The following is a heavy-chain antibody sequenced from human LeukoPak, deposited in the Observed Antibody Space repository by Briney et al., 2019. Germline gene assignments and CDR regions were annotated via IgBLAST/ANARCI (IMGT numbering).Heavy chain of an antibody. CDR2: ISGSGGST. D-gene: IGHD3-22*01. Sequence: PGGSLRLSCAASGFTFSSYAMSWVRQAPGKGLEWVSAISGSGGSTYYADSVMGRFTISRDNSKNTLYLQMNSLRAEDTAVYYCAKAPHYYDSSGYLGYWGQGTLVTVSS. CDR1: GFTFSSYA. V-gene: IGHV3-23*01. J-gene: IGHJ4*02. CDR3: AKAPHYYDSSGYLGY.